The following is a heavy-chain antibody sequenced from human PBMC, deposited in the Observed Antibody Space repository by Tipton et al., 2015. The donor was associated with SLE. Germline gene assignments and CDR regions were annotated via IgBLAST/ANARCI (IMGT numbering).Heavy chain of an antibody. CDR1: GKSFSDYS. Sequence: TLSLTCAVYGKSFSDYSWSWIRQPPGKGLEWIGEINHSGSTNYNPSLKSRVAISVDTSKNQFSLKLSSVTAADTAVYYCARDLGSSGSFDYWGQGTLVTVSS. D-gene: IGHD6-13*01. J-gene: IGHJ4*02. CDR2: INHSGST. V-gene: IGHV4-34*01. CDR3: ARDLGSSGSFDY.